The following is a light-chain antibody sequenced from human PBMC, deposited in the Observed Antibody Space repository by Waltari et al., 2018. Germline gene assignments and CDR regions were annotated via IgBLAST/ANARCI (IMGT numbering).Light chain of an antibody. V-gene: IGKV3-20*01. J-gene: IGKJ1*01. CDR2: GAS. Sequence: EIVLAQSPGTLSLSPGERATLSCRASQSVSRALAWYQQKPGQAPRLLLYGASSRATGSPDRFSGSGSGTDFSLTISRLEPEDFAVYFCQHYVRLPATFGQGTKVEIK. CDR1: QSVSRA. CDR3: QHYVRLPAT.